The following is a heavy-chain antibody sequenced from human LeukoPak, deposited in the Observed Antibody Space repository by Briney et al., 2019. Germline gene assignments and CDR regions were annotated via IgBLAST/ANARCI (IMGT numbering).Heavy chain of an antibody. CDR2: IYFSGST. V-gene: IGHV4-39*01. D-gene: IGHD3-9*01. J-gene: IGHJ4*02. CDR1: GGSISSTNYY. Sequence: SETLSLTCTVSGGSISSTNYYWGWIRQPPGKGLEWIGSIYFSGSTYYNPSLKSRVTISVDTSKNQFSLKLSSVTAADTAVYYCARHLPERHYDILTGYYFVPQSYFDYWGQGTLVTVSS. CDR3: ARHLPERHYDILTGYYFVPQSYFDY.